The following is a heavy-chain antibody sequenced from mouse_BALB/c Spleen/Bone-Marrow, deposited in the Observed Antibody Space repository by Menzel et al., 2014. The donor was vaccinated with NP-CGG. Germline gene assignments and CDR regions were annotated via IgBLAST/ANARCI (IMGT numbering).Heavy chain of an antibody. D-gene: IGHD2-1*01. J-gene: IGHJ2*01. CDR2: INPDSSTI. CDR1: GFDLSRYW. CDR3: ARNGYYGYSDY. Sequence: EVHLVESGGGLVQPGGSLKLSCAASGFDLSRYWMSWVRQAPGKGLEWIGEINPDSSTINYTPSLKDKFIISRDNAKNTLYLQMSKVRSEDTALYHCARNGYYGYSDYWGQGTTLTVSS. V-gene: IGHV4-1*02.